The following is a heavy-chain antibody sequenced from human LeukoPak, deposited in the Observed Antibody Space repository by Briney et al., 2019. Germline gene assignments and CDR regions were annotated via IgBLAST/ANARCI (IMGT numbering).Heavy chain of an antibody. V-gene: IGHV4-4*07. CDR1: GGSISSYY. CDR2: TYTSGST. CDR3: ARESVEFTFGGVIVRYFDY. J-gene: IGHJ4*02. D-gene: IGHD3-16*02. Sequence: SETLSLTCTVSGGSISSYYWSWIRQPAGKGLEWIGRTYTSGSTNYNPSLKSRVTMSVDTSKNQFSLKLSSVTAADTAVYYCARESVEFTFGGVIVRYFDYWGQGTLVTVSS.